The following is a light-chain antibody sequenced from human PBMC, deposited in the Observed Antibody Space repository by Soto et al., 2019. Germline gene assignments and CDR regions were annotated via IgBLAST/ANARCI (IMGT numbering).Light chain of an antibody. Sequence: DIQMTQSPSSLSASVGDRVTITCRASQDISGYLAWYQQKPGKVPKLLIYSASTLQSGVPSRFSGSGSGTDFTLTISSLQPEDFATYYCQKFNNGPFTFGQGTRLEIK. CDR2: SAS. CDR3: QKFNNGPFT. J-gene: IGKJ5*01. V-gene: IGKV1-27*01. CDR1: QDISGY.